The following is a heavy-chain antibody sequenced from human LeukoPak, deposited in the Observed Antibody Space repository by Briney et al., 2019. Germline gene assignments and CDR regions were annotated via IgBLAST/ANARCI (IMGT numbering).Heavy chain of an antibody. V-gene: IGHV1-2*02. Sequence: ASVKVSCKASGYTFTGYYMHWVRQAPGQGLEWMGWINPNSGGTNYAQKFQGRVTMTRDTSISTAYMELSRLRSDDTAVYYCGRDGYGSGRINWFDPWGQGTLVTVSS. CDR1: GYTFTGYY. CDR2: INPNSGGT. J-gene: IGHJ5*02. CDR3: GRDGYGSGRINWFDP. D-gene: IGHD3-10*01.